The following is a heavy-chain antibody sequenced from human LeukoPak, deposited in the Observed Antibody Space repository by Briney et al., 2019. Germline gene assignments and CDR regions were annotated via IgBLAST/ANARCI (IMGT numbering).Heavy chain of an antibody. D-gene: IGHD1-1*01. CDR3: AKEWNPRPAKAYFDY. V-gene: IGHV3-23*01. CDR2: ISGSGGST. CDR1: GFTFSSYA. Sequence: PGGSLRLSCAASGFTFSSYAMSWVRQAPGKGLEGVSAISGSGGSTYYADSVKGRFTISRDNSKNTLYLQMNSLRAEDTAVYYCAKEWNPRPAKAYFDYWGQGTLVTVSS. J-gene: IGHJ4*02.